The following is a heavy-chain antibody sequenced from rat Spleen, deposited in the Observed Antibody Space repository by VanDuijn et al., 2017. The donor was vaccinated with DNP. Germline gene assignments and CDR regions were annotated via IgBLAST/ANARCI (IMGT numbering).Heavy chain of an antibody. V-gene: IGHV2-1*01. D-gene: IGHD1-11*01. CDR2: IWSGGST. J-gene: IGHJ2*01. CDR3: TRGRGYGGIQPVLDN. CDR1: GFSLTSNS. Sequence: QVQLKESGPGLVQPSQTLSLTCTVSGFSLTSNSVHWVRQPPGKGLEWVGAIWSGGSTDYNSALKSRLSISRDTSKSQVFLRMNSQQTEDTDSYFCTRGRGYGGIQPVLDNWGQGVMVTVSS.